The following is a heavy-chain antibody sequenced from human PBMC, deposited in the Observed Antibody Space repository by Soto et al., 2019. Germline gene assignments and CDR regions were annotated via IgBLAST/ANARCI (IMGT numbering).Heavy chain of an antibody. D-gene: IGHD3-22*01. CDR3: ASDSSGYYYFDY. J-gene: IGHJ4*02. V-gene: IGHV4-39*01. Sequence: SLTCTVSGGSISSSSYYWGWIRQPPGKGLDWIGSIYYSGSTYYNPSLKSRVTISVDTSKNQFSLKLSSVTAADTAVYYCASDSSGYYYFDYWGQGTLVTVSS. CDR2: IYYSGST. CDR1: GGSISSSSYY.